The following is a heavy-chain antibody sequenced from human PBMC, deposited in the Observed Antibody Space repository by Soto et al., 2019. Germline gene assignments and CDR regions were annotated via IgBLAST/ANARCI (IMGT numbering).Heavy chain of an antibody. Sequence: QITLKESGPTLVKPTQTLTLTCSFSGFSLGTGGVGVGWIRQPPGKALEWLALIYWDDDKRYSPSLNSRLTITKDTSKNQVVLTMTNMDPVDTATHYCAHSRPPRLLDYRGQGTLVTVSS. D-gene: IGHD6-6*01. J-gene: IGHJ4*02. CDR2: IYWDDDK. CDR3: AHSRPPRLLDY. V-gene: IGHV2-5*02. CDR1: GFSLGTGGVG.